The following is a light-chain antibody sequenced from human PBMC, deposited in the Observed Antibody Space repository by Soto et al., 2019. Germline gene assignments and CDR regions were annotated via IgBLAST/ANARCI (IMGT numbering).Light chain of an antibody. CDR3: TSYTTNNTPV. Sequence: QSALTQPASVSGSPGQSITISCTGTSSDVADYKYVSWYQQHPGKAPKALIAEVTKRPSGVSDRFSGSKSGNTASLTISGLQAEDEADYYCTSYTTNNTPVFGTGTKLTVL. CDR1: SSDVADYKY. CDR2: EVT. J-gene: IGLJ1*01. V-gene: IGLV2-14*01.